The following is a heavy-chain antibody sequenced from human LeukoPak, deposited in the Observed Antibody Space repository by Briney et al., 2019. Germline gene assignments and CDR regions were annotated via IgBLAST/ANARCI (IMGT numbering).Heavy chain of an antibody. Sequence: ASVKVSCKASGYTFASYGISWVRQAPGQGLEWMGWISAYNGNTNYAQKLQGRVTMTTDTSTSTAYMELRSLRSDDTAVYYCARAGYSYGSAWFDPWGQGTLVTVSS. D-gene: IGHD5-18*01. CDR3: ARAGYSYGSAWFDP. V-gene: IGHV1-18*01. J-gene: IGHJ5*02. CDR2: ISAYNGNT. CDR1: GYTFASYG.